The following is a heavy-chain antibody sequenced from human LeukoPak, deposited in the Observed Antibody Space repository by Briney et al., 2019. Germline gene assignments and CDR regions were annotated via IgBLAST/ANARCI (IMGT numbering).Heavy chain of an antibody. CDR1: GFTVSSNY. D-gene: IGHD3-22*01. Sequence: GGSLRLSCAASGFTVSSNYMSWVRQAPGKGLGWVSVIYSGGSTYYADSVKGRFTISRDNSQNTLYLQMNSLRAEDTAVYYCARGRSYYYDSTGSFDYWGQGTLVTVSS. CDR2: IYSGGST. V-gene: IGHV3-66*01. J-gene: IGHJ4*02. CDR3: ARGRSYYYDSTGSFDY.